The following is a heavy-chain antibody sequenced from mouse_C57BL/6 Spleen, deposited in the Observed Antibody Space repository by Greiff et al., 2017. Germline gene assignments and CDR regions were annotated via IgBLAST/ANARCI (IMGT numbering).Heavy chain of an antibody. CDR3: ARDGDYPYYAMDY. CDR1: GYAFSSYW. V-gene: IGHV1-66*01. J-gene: IGHJ4*01. CDR2: IYPGSGNT. D-gene: IGHD2-4*01. Sequence: QVQLQQSGAELVKPGASVKISCKASGYAFSSYWMNWVKQRPGKGLEWIGWIYPGSGNTKYNEKFKGKATLTADTSSSTAYMQLSSLTSEDSAVYYCARDGDYPYYAMDYWGQGTSVTVSS.